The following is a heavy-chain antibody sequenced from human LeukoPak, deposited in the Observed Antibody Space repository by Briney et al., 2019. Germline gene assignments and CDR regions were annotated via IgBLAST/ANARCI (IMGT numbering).Heavy chain of an antibody. CDR3: ARAPADDYVWGSYRSCFDY. CDR2: INHSGST. V-gene: IGHV4-34*01. J-gene: IGHJ4*02. Sequence: SETLSLTCAVYGGSFSGYYWSWIRQPPGKGLEWIGEINHSGSTNYNPSLKSRVTISVDTSKTQFSLKLNSVTAADTAVYYCARAPADDYVWGSYRSCFDYWGQGTLVTVSS. D-gene: IGHD3-16*02. CDR1: GGSFSGYY.